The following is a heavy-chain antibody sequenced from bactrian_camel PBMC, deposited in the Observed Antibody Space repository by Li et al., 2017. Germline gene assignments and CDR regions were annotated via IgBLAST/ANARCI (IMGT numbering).Heavy chain of an antibody. CDR1: KSTASAVC. D-gene: IGHD1*01. V-gene: IGHV3S26*01. CDR2: IESDGSI. Sequence: HVQLVESGGGSVQSGGSLTLSCVGTKSTASAVCMAWFRRPPGKEREGVARIESDGSISYADSVKGRFTISKDNAKNTLYLQMNSLKPEDTALYYCAANFGPYCSGPYLARRANFLGQGTQVTVS. J-gene: IGHJ4*01.